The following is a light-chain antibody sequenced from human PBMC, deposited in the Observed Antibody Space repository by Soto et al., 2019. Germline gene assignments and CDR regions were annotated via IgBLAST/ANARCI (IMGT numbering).Light chain of an antibody. J-gene: IGKJ1*01. CDR2: LGS. V-gene: IGKV2-28*01. CDR1: QSLLHSNGYNY. Sequence: PLSLPFTPGEPASISCRSSQSLLHSNGYNYLDWYLQKPGQSPQLLIYLGSNRASGVPDRFSGSGSGTDFTLKISRVEAEDVGVYYCMQPLQSWTFGQGTKVDIK. CDR3: MQPLQSWT.